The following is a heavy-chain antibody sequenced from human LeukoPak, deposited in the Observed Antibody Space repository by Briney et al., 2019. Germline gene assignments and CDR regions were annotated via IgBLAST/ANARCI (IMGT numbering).Heavy chain of an antibody. J-gene: IGHJ3*02. V-gene: IGHV4-59*01. D-gene: IGHD3-10*01. CDR1: GGSISSYY. CDR2: IYYSGST. Sequence: SETLSLTCTVSGGSISSYYWSWIRQPPGKGLEWIGYIYYSGSTNYNPSLKSRVTISVDTSKNQFSLKLSSVTAADTAVYYCARAGGVAPDAFDIWGQGTMVTVSS. CDR3: ARAGGVAPDAFDI.